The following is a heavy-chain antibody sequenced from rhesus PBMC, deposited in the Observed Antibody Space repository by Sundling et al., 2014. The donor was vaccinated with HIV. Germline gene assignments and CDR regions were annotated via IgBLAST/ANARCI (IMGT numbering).Heavy chain of an antibody. CDR2: LYGSSGTT. CDR3: ARVGSSGAWSY. D-gene: IGHD6-37*01. V-gene: IGHV4S9*01. Sequence: QVQLQESGPAVVKPSETLSLTCAVSGGSVSDNNYWNWIRQSPGKGLEWIGNLYGSSGTTYYNPSLESRVTISKDTSKNRFSLRLSSVTAADTAVYFCARVGSSGAWSYWGQGVLVTVSS. CDR1: GGSVSDNNY. J-gene: IGHJ4*01.